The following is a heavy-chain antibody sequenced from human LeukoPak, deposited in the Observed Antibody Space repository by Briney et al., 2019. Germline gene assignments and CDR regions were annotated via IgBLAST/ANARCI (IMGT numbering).Heavy chain of an antibody. Sequence: ASVKVSCKASGYTFTGYYMHWVRQAPGQGLEWMGRINPNSGGTNYAQKIQGRVTMTRDTFISTAYMELSRLRSDDTAVYYCAREYSSGWPGYYMDVWGKGTTVTVSS. J-gene: IGHJ6*03. CDR3: AREYSSGWPGYYMDV. CDR2: INPNSGGT. V-gene: IGHV1-2*06. CDR1: GYTFTGYY. D-gene: IGHD6-19*01.